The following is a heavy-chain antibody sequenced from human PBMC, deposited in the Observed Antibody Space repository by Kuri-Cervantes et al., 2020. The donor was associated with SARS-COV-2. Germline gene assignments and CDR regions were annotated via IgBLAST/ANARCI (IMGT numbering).Heavy chain of an antibody. Sequence: GESLKIFCAASGFTFSSYSMNWVRQAPGKGLDWVSAISSSSSYIYYADSVKGRFTISRDNAKNSLYLQMNSLRAEDTSVYYCARAGRWLQSTPFDYWGQGTLDTVSS. D-gene: IGHD5-24*01. CDR3: ARAGRWLQSTPFDY. J-gene: IGHJ4*02. V-gene: IGHV3-21*01. CDR2: ISSSSSYI. CDR1: GFTFSSYS.